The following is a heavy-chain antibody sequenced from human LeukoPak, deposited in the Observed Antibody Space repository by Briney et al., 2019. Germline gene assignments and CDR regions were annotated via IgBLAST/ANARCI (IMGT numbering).Heavy chain of an antibody. D-gene: IGHD6-19*01. CDR3: VELGDASSGWGDHDF. CDR2: IGGRGGKT. CDR1: GFTFNKNA. Sequence: GGSLRLSCAASGFTFNKNAISWVRQAPGKGLEWVSTIGGRGGKTFYADSVKGRFTISRDNSKNMGHLQKNRLAGENTALYYWVELGDASSGWGDHDFWGQGALVTVSS. J-gene: IGHJ4*02. V-gene: IGHV3-23*01.